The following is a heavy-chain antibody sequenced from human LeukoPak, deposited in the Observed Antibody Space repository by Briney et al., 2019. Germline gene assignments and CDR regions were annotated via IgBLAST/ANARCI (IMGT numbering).Heavy chain of an antibody. V-gene: IGHV3-33*01. Sequence: PGRSLRLSCAASGFTFSSYGMHWVRQAPGKGLEWVAVIWYDGSNKYYADSVKGRFTISRVNSKNTLYLKMNSLRAEDTAVYYCARDAGRYFDWLGYWGQGTLVTVSS. CDR3: ARDAGRYFDWLGY. J-gene: IGHJ4*02. D-gene: IGHD3-9*01. CDR2: IWYDGSNK. CDR1: GFTFSSYG.